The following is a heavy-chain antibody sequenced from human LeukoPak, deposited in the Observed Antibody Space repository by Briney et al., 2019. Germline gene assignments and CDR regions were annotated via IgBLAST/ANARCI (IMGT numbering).Heavy chain of an antibody. CDR3: TRDRVDIVATTIYYYYYMDV. CDR1: GFTFGDYA. J-gene: IGHJ6*03. CDR2: IRSKAYGGTT. D-gene: IGHD5-12*01. V-gene: IGHV3-49*03. Sequence: GGSLRLSCTAPGFTFGDYAMSWFRQAPGKGLEWVGFIRSKAYGGTTEYAASVKGRFTISRDDSKSIAYLQMNSLKTEDTAVYYCTRDRVDIVATTIYYYYYMDVWGKGTTVTVSS.